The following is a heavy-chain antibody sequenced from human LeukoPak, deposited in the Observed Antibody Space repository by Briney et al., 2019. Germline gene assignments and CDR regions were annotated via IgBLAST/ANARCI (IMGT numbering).Heavy chain of an antibody. D-gene: IGHD3-10*01. CDR2: IYSGGST. CDR1: GFTVSTNY. CDR3: AKGSPLDLGAGESYYYGMGV. J-gene: IGHJ6*02. Sequence: PGGSLRLSCAASGFTVSTNYMSWVRQAPGKGLEWVSVIYSGGSTYYADSVKGRFTISRDKSKHTLFLQMSSLRAEDTAVYYCAKGSPLDLGAGESYYYGMGVWGQGTTVTVSS. V-gene: IGHV3-53*01.